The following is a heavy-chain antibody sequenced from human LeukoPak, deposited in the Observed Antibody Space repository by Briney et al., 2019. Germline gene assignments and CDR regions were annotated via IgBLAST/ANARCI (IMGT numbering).Heavy chain of an antibody. Sequence: PGRSLRLSCAASGFTFSSYAMSWVRQAPGKGLEWVGFIRSKAYGGTTEYAASVKGRFTISRDDSKSIAYLQMNSLKTEDTAVYYCTREDYDFWSPPDAFDIWGQGTMVTVSS. D-gene: IGHD3-3*01. CDR2: IRSKAYGGTT. V-gene: IGHV3-49*04. CDR3: TREDYDFWSPPDAFDI. J-gene: IGHJ3*02. CDR1: GFTFSSYA.